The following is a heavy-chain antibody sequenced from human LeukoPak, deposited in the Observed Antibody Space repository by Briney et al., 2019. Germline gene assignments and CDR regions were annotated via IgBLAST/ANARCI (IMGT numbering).Heavy chain of an antibody. Sequence: GGSLRLSCAASGFTFSSYDMHWVRQATGKGLEWVSAIGTAGDTYYPGSVKGRFTISRENAKNSLYLQMNSLRAGDTAVYYCARVEWELLLNYWGQGTLVTVSS. CDR1: GFTFSSYD. V-gene: IGHV3-13*01. J-gene: IGHJ4*02. CDR3: ARVEWELLLNY. D-gene: IGHD1-26*01. CDR2: IGTAGDT.